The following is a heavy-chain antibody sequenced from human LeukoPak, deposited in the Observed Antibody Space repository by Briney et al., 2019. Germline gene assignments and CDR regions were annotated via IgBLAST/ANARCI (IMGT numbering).Heavy chain of an antibody. D-gene: IGHD3-22*01. V-gene: IGHV3-66*01. CDR3: ARDLIDYYDSSAPRTAFDI. CDR1: GFTVSSNY. Sequence: PGGSLRLSCAASGFTVSSNYMSWVRQAPGKGLEWVSVIYSGGSTYYADSVKGRFTISRDNSKNTLYLQMNSLRAEDTAVYYCARDLIDYYDSSAPRTAFDIWGQGTMVTVSS. CDR2: IYSGGST. J-gene: IGHJ3*02.